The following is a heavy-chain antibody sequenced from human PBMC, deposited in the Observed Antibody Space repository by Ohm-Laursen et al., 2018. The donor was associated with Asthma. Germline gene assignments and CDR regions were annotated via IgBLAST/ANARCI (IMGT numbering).Heavy chain of an antibody. CDR1: GFTFSSYG. V-gene: IGHV3-33*01. J-gene: IGHJ4*02. Sequence: SLRLSCAASGFTFSSYGMHWVRQAPGKGLEWVAVIWYDGSNKYYADSVKGRFTISRDNSKNTLYLQMNSLRAEDTAVYYCAREGYSYGPTYYFDYWGQGTLVTVSS. CDR3: AREGYSYGPTYYFDY. CDR2: IWYDGSNK. D-gene: IGHD5-18*01.